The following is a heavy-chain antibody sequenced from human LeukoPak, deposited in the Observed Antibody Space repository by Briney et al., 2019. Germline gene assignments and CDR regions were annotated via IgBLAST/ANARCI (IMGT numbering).Heavy chain of an antibody. V-gene: IGHV4-59*08. CDR3: ARHKNRASWFDP. CDR1: GGSIGLYY. D-gene: IGHD1-14*01. Sequence: SETLSLTCTVSGGSIGLYYWSWLRQSPGKGLQWIGYIYHTGSTNYNGSLKSRITMSVDTSKKQFSLKLRSVTAADTAVYYCARHKNRASWFDPWGQGTLVTVSS. CDR2: IYHTGST. J-gene: IGHJ5*02.